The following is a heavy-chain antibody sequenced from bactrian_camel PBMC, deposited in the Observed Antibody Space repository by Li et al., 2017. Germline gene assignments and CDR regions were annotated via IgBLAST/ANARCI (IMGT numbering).Heavy chain of an antibody. CDR3: AADWTRDYGPECEYSS. CDR1: GTRYYSIYC. V-gene: IGHV3S53*01. Sequence: VQLVESGGGSVQAGGSLRLSCAASGTRYYSIYCMGWFRQAPGKEREKVAHIGSNGITTYVASVKGRFTISKDNAKDTLYLRMNNLRLEDTAMYYCAADWTRDYGPECEYSSWGQGTQVTVS. D-gene: IGHD5*01. J-gene: IGHJ6*01. CDR2: IGSNGIT.